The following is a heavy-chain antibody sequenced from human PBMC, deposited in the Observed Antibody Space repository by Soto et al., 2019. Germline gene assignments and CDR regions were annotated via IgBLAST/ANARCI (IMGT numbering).Heavy chain of an antibody. Sequence: QVQLQESGPGLVKPSETLSLTCTVSNGSISSSYWAWIRQPPGKGLEWIGYMYYSGSTNYNPSLKSRVNISLGTSKKQFSLELSSVTAADTAMYYCARGGLTIFGVHKLDPWGPGTLVIVSS. D-gene: IGHD3-3*01. J-gene: IGHJ5*02. CDR1: NGSISSSY. V-gene: IGHV4-59*01. CDR2: MYYSGST. CDR3: ARGGLTIFGVHKLDP.